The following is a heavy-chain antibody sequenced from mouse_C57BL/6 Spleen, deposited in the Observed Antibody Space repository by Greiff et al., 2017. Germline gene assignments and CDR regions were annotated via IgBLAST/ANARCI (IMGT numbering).Heavy chain of an antibody. Sequence: QVQLQQPGAELVKPGASVKLSCKASGYTFTSYWMHWVKQRPGRGLEWIGRIDPNSGGTKYNEKFKSKATLTVDKPSSTAYMQLSSLTSEDSAVYYCARLGLLDYYAMDYWGQGTSVTVSS. D-gene: IGHD2-3*01. CDR1: GYTFTSYW. J-gene: IGHJ4*01. V-gene: IGHV1-72*01. CDR3: ARLGLLDYYAMDY. CDR2: IDPNSGGT.